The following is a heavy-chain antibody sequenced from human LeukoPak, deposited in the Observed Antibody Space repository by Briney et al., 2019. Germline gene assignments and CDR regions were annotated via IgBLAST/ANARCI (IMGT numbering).Heavy chain of an antibody. CDR3: ARTYCGGDCYTVYYFDY. Sequence: SVKVSCKASGGTFSSYAISWVRQAPGQGLEWMGGIIPIFGTANYAQKFQGRVTITADESTSTAYMELSSLRSEDTAVYYCARTYCGGDCYTVYYFDYWGQGTLVTVSS. J-gene: IGHJ4*02. D-gene: IGHD2-21*01. CDR1: GGTFSSYA. CDR2: IIPIFGTA. V-gene: IGHV1-69*13.